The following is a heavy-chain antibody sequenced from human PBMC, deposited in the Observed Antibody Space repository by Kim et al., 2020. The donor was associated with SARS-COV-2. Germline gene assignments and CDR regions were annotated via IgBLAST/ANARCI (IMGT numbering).Heavy chain of an antibody. Sequence: SETLSLTCTVSGGSISSSSYYWGWIRQPPGKGLEWIGSIYYSGSTYYNPSLKSRVTISVDTSKNQFSLKLSSVTAADTAVYYCARPREYFYYMDVWGKGTTVTVSS. J-gene: IGHJ6*03. CDR2: IYYSGST. CDR3: ARPREYFYYMDV. V-gene: IGHV4-39*01. CDR1: GGSISSSSYY.